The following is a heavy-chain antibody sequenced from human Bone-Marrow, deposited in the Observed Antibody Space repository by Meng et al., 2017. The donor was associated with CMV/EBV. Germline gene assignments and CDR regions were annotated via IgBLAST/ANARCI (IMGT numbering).Heavy chain of an antibody. CDR1: GFTFSSYS. D-gene: IGHD3-3*01. CDR3: ARTNRPKYDFWSVYLGDYYGMYV. J-gene: IGHJ6*02. Sequence: VGSLRLYPAASGFTFSSYSMNWVRQALGKGLEWVSSISSSSSYIYYADSVKCRFTISRDNAKNSLYLQMNSLRAEDTAVYYCARTNRPKYDFWSVYLGDYYGMYVWGQGTMVTVSS. CDR2: ISSSSSYI. V-gene: IGHV3-21*01.